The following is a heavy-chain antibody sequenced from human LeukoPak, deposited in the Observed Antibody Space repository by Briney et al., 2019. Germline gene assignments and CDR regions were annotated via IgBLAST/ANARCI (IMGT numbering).Heavy chain of an antibody. J-gene: IGHJ4*02. CDR3: ARGPSGYHNT. CDR1: GFTFDDHG. CDR2: INWNGGST. V-gene: IGHV3-20*04. D-gene: IGHD5-12*01. Sequence: GGSLRLSCAASGFTFDDHGMTWVRQAPGKGLEWLSGINWNGGSTGYADSVKGRFTISRDNSKNTLYLQMNSLRAEDTAVYYCARGPSGYHNTGGQGTLVTVSS.